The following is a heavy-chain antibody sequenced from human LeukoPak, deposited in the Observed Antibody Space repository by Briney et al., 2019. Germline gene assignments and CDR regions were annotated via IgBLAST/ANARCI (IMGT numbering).Heavy chain of an antibody. V-gene: IGHV4-59*08. CDR1: GGSISSYY. D-gene: IGHD3-9*01. CDR3: ARHPPKTYDFLTGYYLPSWYFDL. J-gene: IGHJ2*01. CDR2: IYYSGTT. Sequence: PSETLSPTCTVSGGSISSYYWSWIRQPPGKGLEWIGYIYYSGTTNYNPSLKSRVTISVDTSKNQFSLKLSSVTAADTAVYYCARHPPKTYDFLTGYYLPSWYFDLWGRDTLVTVSS.